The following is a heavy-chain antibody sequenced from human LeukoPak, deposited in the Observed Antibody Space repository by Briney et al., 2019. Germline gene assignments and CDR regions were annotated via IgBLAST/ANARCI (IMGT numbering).Heavy chain of an antibody. D-gene: IGHD6-19*01. CDR1: GFTFDDYG. CDR3: TAHNSGLDY. V-gene: IGHV3-9*01. J-gene: IGHJ4*02. CDR2: ISWNSDTI. Sequence: GGSLRLSCAASGFTFDDYGMHWVRQAPGKGLEWVSAISWNSDTIGYADSVKGRFTISRDNAKNSLYLQVNSLRAEGTALYYCTAHNSGLDYWGQGTLVTVSS.